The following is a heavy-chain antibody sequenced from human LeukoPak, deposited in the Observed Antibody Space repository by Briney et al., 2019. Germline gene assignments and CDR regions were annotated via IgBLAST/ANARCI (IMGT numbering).Heavy chain of an antibody. CDR1: GFTFSSYW. V-gene: IGHV3-7*03. D-gene: IGHD3-22*01. Sequence: GGSLRLPCAASGFTFSSYWMSWVRQAPGKGLEWVANIKPDGSEKHYVDSVKGRLTIARDNAKNSLFLQMNSLRAEDTAVYYCARDLSDSSGYYYADYWGQGTLVTVSS. J-gene: IGHJ4*02. CDR3: ARDLSDSSGYYYADY. CDR2: IKPDGSEK.